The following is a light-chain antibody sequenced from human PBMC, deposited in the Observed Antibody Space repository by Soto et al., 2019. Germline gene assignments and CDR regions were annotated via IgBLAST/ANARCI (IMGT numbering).Light chain of an antibody. CDR2: AAY. CDR3: QQSYSTPPIT. CDR1: QSISSY. J-gene: IGKJ5*01. V-gene: IGKV1-39*01. Sequence: EIQMTQSPSSLSSSLGDRVTITCRASQSISSYLNWYQQKPGKAPKLLIYAAYSLQSGVPSTFSGSGSGTDFTLTISSLQPEDFATYYCQQSYSTPPITCGQGTRLEIK.